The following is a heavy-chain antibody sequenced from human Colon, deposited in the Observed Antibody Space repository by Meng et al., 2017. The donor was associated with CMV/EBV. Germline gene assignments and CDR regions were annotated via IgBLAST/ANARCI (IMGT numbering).Heavy chain of an antibody. D-gene: IGHD3-3*01. CDR1: GFTVSENY. Sequence: GESLKISCAASGFTVSENYMSWVRQAPGKGLEWVSVIYGDGSTYYADSVKGRFTISRDNSKNTLFLQMSSLRAEDTAVYYCAGGRYDFWSGYSNWFDPWGQGTLVTVSS. J-gene: IGHJ5*02. V-gene: IGHV3-53*01. CDR2: IYGDGST. CDR3: AGGRYDFWSGYSNWFDP.